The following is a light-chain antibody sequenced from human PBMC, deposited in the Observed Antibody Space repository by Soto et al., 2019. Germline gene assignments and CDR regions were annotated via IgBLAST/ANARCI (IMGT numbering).Light chain of an antibody. Sequence: DIQMTQSTSSLSASVVDRVTITCRASQSISSYLNWYQQKPGKAPKLLICGASTLQSGVPSRFSGSGSGTDYTLTISSLQPEDFATYYCQQSYRTPTFGQGTRLEIK. J-gene: IGKJ5*01. CDR3: QQSYRTPT. CDR1: QSISSY. CDR2: GAS. V-gene: IGKV1-39*01.